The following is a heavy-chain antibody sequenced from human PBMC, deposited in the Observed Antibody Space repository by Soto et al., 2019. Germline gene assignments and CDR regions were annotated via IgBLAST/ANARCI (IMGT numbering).Heavy chain of an antibody. CDR2: INSGGTP. J-gene: IGHJ6*02. Sequence: EVQLVETGGGLIQPGGSLRLSCAASGFTVSTNYMSWVRQAPGKGLKWVSLINSGGTPYYADSVKGRFTVSRDNSKNTLYLQMSSLRAEDTAVYYCAREKSTIIRGVRYGMDVWGQGTTVTVSS. D-gene: IGHD3-10*01. V-gene: IGHV3-53*02. CDR3: AREKSTIIRGVRYGMDV. CDR1: GFTVSTNY.